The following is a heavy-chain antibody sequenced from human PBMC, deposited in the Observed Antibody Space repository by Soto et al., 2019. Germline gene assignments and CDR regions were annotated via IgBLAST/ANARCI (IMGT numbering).Heavy chain of an antibody. Sequence: EVQLVESGGGLVQPGGPLRLSCAGSGFNFKDYWMTWVRQAPGKGLEWLANIGEDGGISNYVDSVEGRFTISRDNVKNSLDLQINSLRAEDTAVYYCARDRNYHLSGYYDAFDVWGQGTVVTVSS. V-gene: IGHV3-7*01. D-gene: IGHD3-9*01. CDR3: ARDRNYHLSGYYDAFDV. J-gene: IGHJ3*01. CDR1: GFNFKDYW. CDR2: IGEDGGIS.